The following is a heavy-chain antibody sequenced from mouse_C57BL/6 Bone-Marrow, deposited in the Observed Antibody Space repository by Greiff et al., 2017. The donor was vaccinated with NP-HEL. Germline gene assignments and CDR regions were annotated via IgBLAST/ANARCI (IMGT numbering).Heavy chain of an antibody. V-gene: IGHV1-20*01. CDR1: GYSFTGYF. CDR3: ARPTRAWFAY. Sequence: EVQLQQSGPELVKPGDSVKISCKASGYSFTGYFMNWVMQSHGKSLEWIGRINPYNGDTFYNQKFKGMATLTVDKSSSTAHMELRSLTSEDSAVYYCARPTRAWFAYWGQGTLVTVSA. CDR2: INPYNGDT. J-gene: IGHJ3*01.